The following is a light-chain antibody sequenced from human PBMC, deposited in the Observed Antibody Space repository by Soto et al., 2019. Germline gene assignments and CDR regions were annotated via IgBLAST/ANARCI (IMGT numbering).Light chain of an antibody. Sequence: DFQMTQSPSTLSASVGDKVTMTCRASQSIGSWLAWYQQKPGKAPKVLIYDASSLESGVPSRFRGGGSGTEFTLTTGSLQPDDFATYYCQKYNSYFGQGTRLEIK. CDR3: QKYNSY. CDR1: QSIGSW. V-gene: IGKV1-5*01. CDR2: DAS. J-gene: IGKJ5*01.